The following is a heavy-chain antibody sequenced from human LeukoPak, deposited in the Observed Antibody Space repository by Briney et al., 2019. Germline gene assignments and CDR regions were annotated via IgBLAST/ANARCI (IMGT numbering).Heavy chain of an antibody. D-gene: IGHD5-18*01. Sequence: ASVKVSCKASGYTFTSYGISWVRQAPGQGLEWMGWINPNSGGTNYAQKFQGRVTMTRDTSISTAYMELSRLRSDDTAVYYCARARGYSYGYYFDYWGQGTLVTVSS. CDR3: ARARGYSYGYYFDY. J-gene: IGHJ4*02. CDR1: GYTFTSYG. CDR2: INPNSGGT. V-gene: IGHV1-2*02.